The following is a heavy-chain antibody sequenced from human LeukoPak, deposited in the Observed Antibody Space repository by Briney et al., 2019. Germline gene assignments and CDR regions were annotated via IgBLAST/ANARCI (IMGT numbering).Heavy chain of an antibody. CDR2: INPSGGST. J-gene: IGHJ5*02. D-gene: IGHD2-15*01. CDR1: GYTFTSYY. Sequence: ASVKVSCKASGYTFTSYYMHWVRQAPGQGLEWMGIINPSGGSTSYAQKFQGRVTMTRDTSTSTVYMELSSLRSEDTAVYYCARSGLDIVVVVAASWVPDWFDPWGQGTLVTVSS. CDR3: ARSGLDIVVVVAASWVPDWFDP. V-gene: IGHV1-46*01.